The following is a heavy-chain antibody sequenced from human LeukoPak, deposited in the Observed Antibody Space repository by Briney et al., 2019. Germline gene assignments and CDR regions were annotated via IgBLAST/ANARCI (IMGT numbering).Heavy chain of an antibody. Sequence: GGSLRLSCAASGFTFSSHWMYWVRQAPGKGLEWVANIKQGGSEKYYVDSVKGRFTISRDNAKNSLYLQMNSLRTEDTAVYYCARGANYAFDIWGQGTMVTVSS. J-gene: IGHJ3*02. V-gene: IGHV3-7*01. CDR1: GFTFSSHW. D-gene: IGHD5-24*01. CDR2: IKQGGSEK. CDR3: ARGANYAFDI.